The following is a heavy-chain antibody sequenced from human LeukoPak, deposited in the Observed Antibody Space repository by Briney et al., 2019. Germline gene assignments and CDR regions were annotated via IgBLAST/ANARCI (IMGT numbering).Heavy chain of an antibody. D-gene: IGHD1-26*01. CDR2: ISSSGTYI. CDR3: ARDRGSYRPIDY. V-gene: IGHV3-21*01. CDR1: TFTFSSYN. Sequence: GGSLRLSCAASTFTFSSYNMNWVRQAPGKGLEWVSSISSSGTYIYYRDSVKGRFTISRDNAENSVYLQMNSLRVEDTATYYCARDRGSYRPIDYWGQGTLVTVSP. J-gene: IGHJ4*02.